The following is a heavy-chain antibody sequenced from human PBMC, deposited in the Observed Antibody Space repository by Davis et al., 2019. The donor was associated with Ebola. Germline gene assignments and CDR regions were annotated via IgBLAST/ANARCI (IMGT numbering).Heavy chain of an antibody. CDR2: ISTSSNTI. J-gene: IGHJ3*02. Sequence: GESLKISCAASGFTFSTYSMHWVRQAPGKGLEWISYISTSSNTIYYADSVKGRFTISRDNAKNSLYLQMNGLRVEDTAIYYCAKDTSNIWFDIWGQGTNVTVSS. CDR3: AKDTSNIWFDI. CDR1: GFTFSTYS. V-gene: IGHV3-48*01. D-gene: IGHD1-26*01.